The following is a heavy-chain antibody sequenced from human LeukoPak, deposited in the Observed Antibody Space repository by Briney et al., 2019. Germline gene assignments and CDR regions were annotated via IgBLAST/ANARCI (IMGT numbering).Heavy chain of an antibody. CDR2: IYPGDSDT. V-gene: IGHV5-51*01. CDR1: GYTFTNYW. J-gene: IGHJ5*02. CDR3: ARSSGWPKNWFDP. Sequence: GESLKISCKGSGYTFTNYWIGWVRQMPGKGLEWMGIIYPGDSDTKYSPSFQGQVTISADKSISTAYLQWSSLKASDTAMYYCARSSGWPKNWFDPWGQGTLVTVSS. D-gene: IGHD6-19*01.